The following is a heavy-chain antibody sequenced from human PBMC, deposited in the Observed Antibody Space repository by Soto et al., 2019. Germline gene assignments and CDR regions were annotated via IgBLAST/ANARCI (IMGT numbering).Heavy chain of an antibody. CDR1: GGSISSSSYY. CDR2: IYYSGST. CDR3: ARHPSIVGAVCFDY. V-gene: IGHV4-39*01. J-gene: IGHJ4*02. Sequence: SETLSLTCTVSGGSISSSSYYWGWIRQPPGKGLEWIGSIYYSGSTYYNPSLKSRVTISVDTSKNQFSLKLSSVTAADTAVYYCARHPSIVGAVCFDYWGQGTLVTVSS. D-gene: IGHD1-26*01.